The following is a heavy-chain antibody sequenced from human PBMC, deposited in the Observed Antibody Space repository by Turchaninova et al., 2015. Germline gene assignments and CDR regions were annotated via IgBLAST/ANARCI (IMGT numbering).Heavy chain of an antibody. V-gene: IGHV3-30-3*01. CDR3: ARASGIAAAGNDY. J-gene: IGHJ4*02. CDR1: GFTFSGYA. D-gene: IGHD6-13*01. Sequence: QVHLVGSGGGVVRAGRSMILACVASGFTFSGYAMDWVRQAPGKGLEWVALIAYGGSNKYYADSVKGRFPISRDNSKNTLYLQMNSLRAEDTAVYYCARASGIAAAGNDYWGQGTLVTVSS. CDR2: IAYGGSNK.